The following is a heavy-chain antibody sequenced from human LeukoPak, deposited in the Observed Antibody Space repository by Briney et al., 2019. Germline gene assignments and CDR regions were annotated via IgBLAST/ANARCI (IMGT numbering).Heavy chain of an antibody. D-gene: IGHD2-2*02. CDR3: ARDSPQYCSSTSCYNGFDY. Sequence: ASVKVSCKASGYTFTSYYMHWVRQAPGQGLEWMGIINPSGGSTSYAQKFQGRVTMTRDMSTSTVYIELSSLRSEDTAVYYCARDSPQYCSSTSCYNGFDYWGQGTLVTVSS. CDR1: GYTFTSYY. CDR2: INPSGGST. V-gene: IGHV1-46*01. J-gene: IGHJ4*02.